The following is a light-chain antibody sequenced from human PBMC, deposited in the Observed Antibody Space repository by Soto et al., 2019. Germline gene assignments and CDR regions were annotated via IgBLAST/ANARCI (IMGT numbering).Light chain of an antibody. CDR3: YSTDSSGNHRV. CDR1: ALPTKY. Sequence: SYELTQPPSVSVSPGQTARITCSGDALPTKYAYWYQQKSGQAPVLVTYEDTKRPSGIPERFSGSNSGTMATLTISGAQVEDEADYCCYSTDSSGNHRVFGGGTKVTVL. V-gene: IGLV3-10*01. CDR2: EDT. J-gene: IGLJ2*01.